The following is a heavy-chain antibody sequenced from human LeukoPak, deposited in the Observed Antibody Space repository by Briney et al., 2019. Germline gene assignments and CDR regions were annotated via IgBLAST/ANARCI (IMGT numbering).Heavy chain of an antibody. J-gene: IGHJ3*02. Sequence: PSETLSLTCTVSGGSISSYYWSWIRQPPGKGLEWIGDIYYSGSTNYNPSLKSRVTISVDTSKNKFSLRLSSVTAAYTAVYYCAGVDSKRGAFDIWGKGTMVTVSS. CDR2: IYYSGST. D-gene: IGHD3-22*01. CDR3: AGVDSKRGAFDI. V-gene: IGHV4-59*01. CDR1: GGSISSYY.